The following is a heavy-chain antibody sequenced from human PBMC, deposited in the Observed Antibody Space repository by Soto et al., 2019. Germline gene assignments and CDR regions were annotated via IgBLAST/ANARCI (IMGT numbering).Heavy chain of an antibody. J-gene: IGHJ4*02. D-gene: IGHD6-6*01. V-gene: IGHV4-59*01. CDR3: ARAGTYSSSSRPLEY. CDR1: GGSISSYY. Sequence: PSETLSLTCTASGGSISSYYWSWIRQPPGKGLEWIGYIYYSGSTNYNPSLKSRVTISVDTSKNQFSLKLSSVTAADTAVYYCARAGTYSSSSRPLEYWGQGTLVTVSS. CDR2: IYYSGST.